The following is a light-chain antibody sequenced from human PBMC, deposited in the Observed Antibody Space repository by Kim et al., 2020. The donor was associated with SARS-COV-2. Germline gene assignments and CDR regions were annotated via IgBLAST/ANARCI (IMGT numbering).Light chain of an antibody. CDR2: DVD. Sequence: GQSITISCTGTSSDVGGYNYVSWYQQDPGKAPKLMIYDVDKRPSGVSNRFSGSKSGNTASLTISGLQAEDESDYYCTSYTSSTTLVFGGGTQLTVL. J-gene: IGLJ3*02. CDR3: TSYTSSTTLV. V-gene: IGLV2-14*03. CDR1: SSDVGGYNY.